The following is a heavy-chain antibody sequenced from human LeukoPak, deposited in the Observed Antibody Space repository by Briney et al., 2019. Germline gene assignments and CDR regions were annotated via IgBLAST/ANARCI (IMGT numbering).Heavy chain of an antibody. Sequence: RPSETLSLTCAVYGGSFSGYYWSWIRQPPGKGLEWIGEINHSGSTNYNPSLKSRVTISVDTSKNQLSLKLRSVTAADTAVYYCARASLDYWGQGTLVTVSS. J-gene: IGHJ4*02. CDR1: GGSFSGYY. CDR2: INHSGST. CDR3: ARASLDY. V-gene: IGHV4-34*01.